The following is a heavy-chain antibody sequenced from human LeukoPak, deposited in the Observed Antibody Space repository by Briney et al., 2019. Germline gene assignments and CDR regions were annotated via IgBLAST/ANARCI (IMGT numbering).Heavy chain of an antibody. Sequence: GGSLTLSCTASGCTFSNYWMNWVRQPPGKGLEWVAKIKQDGSDKNYVDSVKGRFIISRDNAKNSLYLQMNSLRAEETAFYYCVTWNYWGQKILVTVS. CDR3: VTWNY. V-gene: IGHV3-7*05. CDR2: IKQDGSDK. J-gene: IGHJ4*02. CDR1: GCTFSNYW.